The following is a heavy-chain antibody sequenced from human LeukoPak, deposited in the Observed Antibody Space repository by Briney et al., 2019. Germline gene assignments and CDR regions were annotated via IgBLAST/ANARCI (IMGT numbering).Heavy chain of an antibody. CDR3: AKDGYNGWFDY. CDR1: GFTFDDYA. D-gene: IGHD5-24*01. Sequence: GGSLRLSCAASGFTFDDYAVHWVRQAPGKGLEWVSGISWNSGSIGYADSVKGRFTISRDNAKNSLYLQMNSLRAEDTALYYCAKDGYNGWFDYWGQGTLVTVSS. V-gene: IGHV3-9*01. CDR2: ISWNSGSI. J-gene: IGHJ4*02.